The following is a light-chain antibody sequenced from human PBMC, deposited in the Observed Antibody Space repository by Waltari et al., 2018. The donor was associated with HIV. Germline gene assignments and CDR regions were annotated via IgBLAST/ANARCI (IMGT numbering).Light chain of an antibody. CDR1: SSDVGGYNF. J-gene: IGLJ2*01. CDR2: EVR. Sequence: QSALTQPASVSGSPGQSITISCTGTSSDVGGYNFVSWYQHHPGKAPKVMIYEVRKRPSGVSNRFSGSKSGNTAALTISGLQAEDEADYYCSSYTSSSTLVFGGGTKLTVL. CDR3: SSYTSSSTLV. V-gene: IGLV2-14*01.